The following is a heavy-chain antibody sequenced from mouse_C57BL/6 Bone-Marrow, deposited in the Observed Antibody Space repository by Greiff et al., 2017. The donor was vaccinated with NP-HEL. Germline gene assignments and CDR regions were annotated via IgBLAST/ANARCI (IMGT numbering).Heavy chain of an antibody. CDR2: ISSGGSYT. D-gene: IGHD1-1*01. J-gene: IGHJ2*01. CDR3: ARGLRNYFDY. CDR1: GFTFSSYG. V-gene: IGHV5-6*01. Sequence: EVHLVESGGDLVKPGGSLKLSCAASGFTFSSYGMSWVRQTPDKRLEWVATISSGGSYTYYPDSVKGRFTISRDNAKNTLYLQMSSLKSEDTAMYYCARGLRNYFDYWGQGTTLTVSS.